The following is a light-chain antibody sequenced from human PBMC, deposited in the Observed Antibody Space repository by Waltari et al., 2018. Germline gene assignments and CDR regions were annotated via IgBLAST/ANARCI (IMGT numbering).Light chain of an antibody. CDR3: SSQSSDNVVL. CDR1: SSDVGSYNS. CDR2: DVS. V-gene: IGLV2-14*03. Sequence: QSALTQPASVSGSPGQSITISCTGTSSDVGSYNSVSWYQDHPGQGPKVIIYDVSVRPAGVSARFSCSTSGNTASLTISGLQAEDEADYYCSSQSSDNVVLFGGGTKVTVL. J-gene: IGLJ3*02.